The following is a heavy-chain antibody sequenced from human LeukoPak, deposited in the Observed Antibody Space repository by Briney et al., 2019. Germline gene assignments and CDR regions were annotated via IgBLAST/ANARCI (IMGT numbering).Heavy chain of an antibody. CDR3: ARDQKASGGDYVWGSPGYYMDV. CDR1: GFTFSSYS. Sequence: PGGSLRLSCAASGFTFSSYSMTWVRQAPGKGLEWVSSISSSSSYIYYADSVKGRFTISRDNAKNSLYLQMNSLRAEDTAVYYCARDQKASGGDYVWGSPGYYMDVWGKGTTVTISS. V-gene: IGHV3-21*01. J-gene: IGHJ6*03. CDR2: ISSSSSYI. D-gene: IGHD3-16*01.